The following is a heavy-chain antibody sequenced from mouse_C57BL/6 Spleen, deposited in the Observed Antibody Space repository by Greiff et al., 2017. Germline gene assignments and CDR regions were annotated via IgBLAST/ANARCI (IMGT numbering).Heavy chain of an antibody. Sequence: EVKLMESGGGLVKPGGSLKLSCAASGFTFSSYAMSWVRQTPEKRLEWVATISDGGSYTYYPDNVKGRFTISRDNAKNNLYLQMSHLKSEDTAMYDCARDRDSSGSFAYWGQGTLVTVSA. CDR1: GFTFSSYA. CDR3: ARDRDSSGSFAY. D-gene: IGHD3-2*02. CDR2: ISDGGSYT. J-gene: IGHJ3*01. V-gene: IGHV5-4*01.